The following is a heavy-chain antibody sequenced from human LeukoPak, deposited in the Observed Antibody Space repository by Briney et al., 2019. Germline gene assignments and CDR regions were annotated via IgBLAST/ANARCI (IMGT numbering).Heavy chain of an antibody. V-gene: IGHV3-30*01. J-gene: IGHJ4*02. CDR2: ISYDGSNK. CDR3: ARDRREATYYYDSPYY. CDR1: GFTFSSYA. D-gene: IGHD3-22*01. Sequence: GGSLRLSCAASGFTFSSYAMHWVRQAPGKGLEWVAVISYDGSNKYHADSVKGRFTISRDKSKNTLYLQMNSLRAEDTAIYYCARDRREATYYYDSPYYWGQGTLVTVSS.